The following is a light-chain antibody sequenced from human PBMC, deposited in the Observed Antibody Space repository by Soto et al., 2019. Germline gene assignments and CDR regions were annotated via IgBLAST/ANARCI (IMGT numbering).Light chain of an antibody. CDR3: QQYDNLLPIT. CDR2: DAS. V-gene: IGKV1-33*01. CDR1: QDISKN. J-gene: IGKJ5*01. Sequence: IQMTQSPSSLSASVGDRVTITCQASQDISKNLNWYQHKPGKAPKLLIYDASSLQTAVPSRFSGSRSATPFTFTISSLQPEDIATYYCQQYDNLLPITFGHGTRLEIK.